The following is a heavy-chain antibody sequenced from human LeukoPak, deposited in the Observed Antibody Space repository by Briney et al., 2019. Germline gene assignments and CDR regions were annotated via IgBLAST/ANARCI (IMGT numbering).Heavy chain of an antibody. Sequence: GGSLRLSCAASGFTVSANYKSWVRQAPGKGLEWVSVIYSGGSTYYADSVKGRFTISRDNSKNTLSLQMNSLRAEDTAVYYCAKPLVWFGELRDYWGQGTLVIVSS. CDR1: GFTVSANY. V-gene: IGHV3-53*01. J-gene: IGHJ4*02. D-gene: IGHD3-10*01. CDR3: AKPLVWFGELRDY. CDR2: IYSGGST.